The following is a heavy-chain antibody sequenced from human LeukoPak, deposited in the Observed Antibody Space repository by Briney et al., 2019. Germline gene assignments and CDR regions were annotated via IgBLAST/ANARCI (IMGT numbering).Heavy chain of an antibody. Sequence: GGSLRLSCAASGFTVSSNYMSWVRQAPGKGLEWVSAIYSGGSTYYADSVKGRFTISRDNSKNTLYLQMNSLRAEDTAVYYCAKPYSSGWFFDIWGQGTMVTVSS. D-gene: IGHD6-19*01. J-gene: IGHJ3*02. CDR2: IYSGGST. CDR3: AKPYSSGWFFDI. V-gene: IGHV3-66*04. CDR1: GFTVSSNY.